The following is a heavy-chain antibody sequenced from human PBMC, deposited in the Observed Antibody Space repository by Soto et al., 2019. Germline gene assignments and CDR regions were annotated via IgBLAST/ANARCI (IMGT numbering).Heavy chain of an antibody. CDR1: GFTFSNYA. CDR3: VKNQGMGWYFEY. D-gene: IGHD6-19*01. Sequence: EVQLWESGGGLVQPGGSLRVSCAASGFTFSNYAMRWVRQAPGKGLEWVSSIRHTGNTIYYADSVKGRFTISRDNSKNTLYLQMNSQRVEDTPVYYCVKNQGMGWYFEYGGQGTRFTVSS. CDR2: IRHTGNTI. V-gene: IGHV3-23*05. J-gene: IGHJ4*02.